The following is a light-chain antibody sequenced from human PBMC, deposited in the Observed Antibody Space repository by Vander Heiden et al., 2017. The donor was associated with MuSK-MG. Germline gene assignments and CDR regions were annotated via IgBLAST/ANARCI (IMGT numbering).Light chain of an antibody. CDR2: QDG. J-gene: IGLJ2*01. CDR1: ELGDKY. V-gene: IGLV3-1*01. CDR3: QAWDSSTVL. Sequence: SYDLTQPPSVPVSPGQTASITCSGDELGDKYVCWYQQKPGQSPVLVIYQDGKRPSGIPERFSGSKSGNTATLTISGTRAMDEADYSCQAWDSSTVLFGGGTKLTVL.